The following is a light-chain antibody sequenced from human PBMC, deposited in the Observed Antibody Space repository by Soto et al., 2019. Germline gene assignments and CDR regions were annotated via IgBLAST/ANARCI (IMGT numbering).Light chain of an antibody. CDR2: GAS. CDR3: QQYVNSLT. CDR1: QSISSSY. V-gene: IGKV3-20*01. J-gene: IGKJ4*01. Sequence: EIVLTQSPGTLSLSPGERGTLSCRASQSISSSYLAWYQQKPGQAPRLLIYGASTRATGIPDRFSGSGSGTDFTLTISRLEPEDFAVYYCQQYVNSLTFGGGTKVQIQ.